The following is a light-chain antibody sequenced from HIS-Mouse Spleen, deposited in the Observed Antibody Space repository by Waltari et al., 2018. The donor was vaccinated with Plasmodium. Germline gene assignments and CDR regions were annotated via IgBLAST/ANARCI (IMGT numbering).Light chain of an antibody. CDR2: GAS. J-gene: IGKJ2*01. Sequence: EIVMTKSSATLSVSPGQRATLSCTASQSVSNNLAWYQPKPGQAPRLLIYGASTRATGIPARFSGSGSGTEFTLTISSLQSEDFAVYYCQQYNNWPPYTFGQGTKLEIK. V-gene: IGKV3-15*01. CDR3: QQYNNWPPYT. CDR1: QSVSNN.